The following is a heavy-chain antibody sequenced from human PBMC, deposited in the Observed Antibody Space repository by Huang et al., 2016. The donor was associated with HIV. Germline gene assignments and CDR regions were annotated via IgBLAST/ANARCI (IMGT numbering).Heavy chain of an antibody. CDR3: ARDLPGGITGVTVGLDY. J-gene: IGHJ4*02. Sequence: EVQLVESGGGVVQPGGSLRLSCVASGFTFYTYSMNWVRQAPGKGLEWLSYISSSDSTIYYADSVKGRFTISRDNAKNSLYLQMNSLRAEDTAVYYCARDLPGGITGVTVGLDYWGQGTLVSASS. CDR2: ISSSDSTI. CDR1: GFTFYTYS. D-gene: IGHD1-20*01. V-gene: IGHV3-48*01.